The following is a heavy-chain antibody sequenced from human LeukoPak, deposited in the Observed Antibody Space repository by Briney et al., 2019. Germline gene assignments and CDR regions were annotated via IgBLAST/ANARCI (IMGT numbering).Heavy chain of an antibody. Sequence: GGSLRLSCAASGSTFSDHYMIWLRQAPGKGLEAISYISHNGETKYYADSVEGRPSISRDNAKSSLYLQMNSLRVEDTAVYYCARDRHGYFDYWGQGTLVTVSS. CDR1: GSTFSDHY. D-gene: IGHD6-13*01. J-gene: IGHJ4*02. CDR3: ARDRHGYFDY. CDR2: ISHNGETK. V-gene: IGHV3-11*01.